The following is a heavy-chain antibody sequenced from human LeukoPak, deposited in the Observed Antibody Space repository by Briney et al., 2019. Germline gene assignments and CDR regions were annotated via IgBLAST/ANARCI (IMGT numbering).Heavy chain of an antibody. V-gene: IGHV4-4*02. D-gene: IGHD4-11*01. J-gene: IGHJ4*02. CDR2: IYHSGST. CDR1: GGSGGSISSSNY. Sequence: SGTLSLTCAVSGGSGGSISSSNYWSWVRQPPGKGLEWIGKIYHSGSTNYNPSLESRVTISVDKSKNQFSLKLNSVTAADTAVYYCARDKSKVVDYWGQGTLVTVSS. CDR3: ARDKSKVVDY.